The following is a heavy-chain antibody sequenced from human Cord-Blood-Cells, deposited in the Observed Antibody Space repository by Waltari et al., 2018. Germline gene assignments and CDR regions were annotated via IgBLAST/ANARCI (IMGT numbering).Heavy chain of an antibody. J-gene: IGHJ5*02. CDR3: ATVDYGDYVARYSGFDP. V-gene: IGHV1-24*01. CDR2: FDPEDGET. D-gene: IGHD4-17*01. Sequence: QVQLVQSGAEVKKPGASVKVSCKVSGYTLPQLHMPSVRQAPVPGPEWMGGFDPEDGETIYAQKFQGRVTMTEDTSTDTAYMELSSLRSEDTAVYYCATVDYGDYVARYSGFDPWGQGTLVTISS. CDR1: GYTLPQLH.